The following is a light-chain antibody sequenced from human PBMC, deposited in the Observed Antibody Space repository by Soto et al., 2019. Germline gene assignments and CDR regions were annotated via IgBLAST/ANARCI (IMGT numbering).Light chain of an antibody. CDR2: AAS. V-gene: IGKV3-20*01. CDR3: QQYGSSPRT. CDR1: QSVGSTY. Sequence: EIVLTQSPGTLSLSPGERATLSCRASQSVGSTYLAWYQQRPGQPPRLLIYAASSRATGIPDRFSGSGSGTDFTLTISRLEPEDFAVYYCQQYGSSPRTFGQGTKVEIK. J-gene: IGKJ1*01.